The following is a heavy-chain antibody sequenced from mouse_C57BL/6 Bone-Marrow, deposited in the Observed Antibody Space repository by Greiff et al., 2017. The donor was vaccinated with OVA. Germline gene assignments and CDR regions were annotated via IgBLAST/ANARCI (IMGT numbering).Heavy chain of an antibody. CDR2: ISSGGSYT. D-gene: IGHD2-4*01. CDR3: ARKADYDGGAWFSY. CDR1: GFTFSSYG. Sequence: EVQLVESGGDLVKPGGSLKLSCAASGFTFSSYGMSWVRQTPDKRLEWVATISSGGSYTYYPYNVKGRFTISRDNTKTTLYQQMSSLKSEDTAMYYYARKADYDGGAWFSYWGQGTLVTVSA. J-gene: IGHJ3*01. V-gene: IGHV5-6*01.